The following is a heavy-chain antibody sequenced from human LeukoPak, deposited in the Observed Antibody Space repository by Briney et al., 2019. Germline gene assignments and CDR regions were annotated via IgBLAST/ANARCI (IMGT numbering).Heavy chain of an antibody. J-gene: IGHJ2*01. D-gene: IGHD4-23*01. CDR2: IYHSGST. Sequence: KPSETLSLTCTVSGYSISSGYYWGWIRQPPGKGLEWIGSIYHSGSTYYNPSLKSRVTISVDTSKNQFSLKLSSVTAADTAVYYCAGYGGYWDWYFDLWGRGTPVTVSP. V-gene: IGHV4-38-2*02. CDR1: GYSISSGYY. CDR3: AGYGGYWDWYFDL.